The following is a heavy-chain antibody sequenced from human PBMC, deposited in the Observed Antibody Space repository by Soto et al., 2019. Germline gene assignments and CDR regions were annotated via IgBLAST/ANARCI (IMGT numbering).Heavy chain of an antibody. D-gene: IGHD3-3*01. J-gene: IGHJ6*02. V-gene: IGHV1-69*13. Sequence: SVKVSCKASGGTFSSYAISWARQAPGQGLEWMGGIIPIFGTANYAQKFQGRVTITADESTSTAYMELSSLRSEDTAVYYCARVPTRPGDFWSGYYTDYYYYGTDVWGQGTTVTVSS. CDR1: GGTFSSYA. CDR3: ARVPTRPGDFWSGYYTDYYYYGTDV. CDR2: IIPIFGTA.